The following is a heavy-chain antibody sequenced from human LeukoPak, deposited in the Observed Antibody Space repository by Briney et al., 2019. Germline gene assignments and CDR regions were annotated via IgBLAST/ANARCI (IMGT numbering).Heavy chain of an antibody. CDR1: GDSIRSYNYF. J-gene: IGHJ4*02. Sequence: TSETLSLTCTVSGDSIRSYNYFWGWIRQPPGKGLEWVGSIYYRGNTYYNPSLKSRVTLSADTAKNQFSLKVTSVTAADTAVYYCARASSGYYWDFDYWGQGALVTVSS. D-gene: IGHD3-22*01. CDR3: ARASSGYYWDFDY. V-gene: IGHV4-39*01. CDR2: IYYRGNT.